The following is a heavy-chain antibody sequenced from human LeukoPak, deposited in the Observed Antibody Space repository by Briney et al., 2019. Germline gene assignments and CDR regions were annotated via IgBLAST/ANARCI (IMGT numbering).Heavy chain of an antibody. J-gene: IGHJ4*02. V-gene: IGHV1-2*04. CDR3: ARGSYYYDSSGYYLN. D-gene: IGHD3-22*01. Sequence: GASVKVSCKASGYTFTGYYMHWVRQAPGQGLEWMGWINPNSGGTNYAQKFQGWVTMTRDTSISTAYMELSRLRSDDTAVYYCARGSYYYDSSGYYLNWGQGTLVTVSS. CDR1: GYTFTGYY. CDR2: INPNSGGT.